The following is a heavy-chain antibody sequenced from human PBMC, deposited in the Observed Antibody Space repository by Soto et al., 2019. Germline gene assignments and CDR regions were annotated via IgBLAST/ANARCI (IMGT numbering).Heavy chain of an antibody. J-gene: IGHJ4*02. D-gene: IGHD6-19*01. CDR2: IRFDGSTT. CDR1: GFTFSSYW. CDR3: ARDAYISGYYQFDY. Sequence: EVQLVESGGGLVQPGGSLRLSCAASGFTFSSYWMHWARQVPGKGLVWVSRIRFDGSTTHYADSVKGRFTISRDNAKNTLSLQMNSLRAEDTAVYYCARDAYISGYYQFDYWGQGTLVTVSS. V-gene: IGHV3-74*01.